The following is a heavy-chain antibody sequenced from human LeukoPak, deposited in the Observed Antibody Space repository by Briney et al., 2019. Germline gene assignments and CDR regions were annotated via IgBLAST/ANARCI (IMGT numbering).Heavy chain of an antibody. CDR1: GYTFTNYG. J-gene: IGHJ4*02. CDR2: INPNSGGT. D-gene: IGHD3-16*02. V-gene: IGHV1-2*02. CDR3: ARDVDDYVWGSYRPEKSGFDY. Sequence: GVSVKVSCKASGYTFTNYGISWVRQAPGQGLEWMGWINPNSGGTNYAQKFQGRVTMTRDTSISTAYMELSRLRSDDTAVYYCARDVDDYVWGSYRPEKSGFDYWGQGTLVTVSS.